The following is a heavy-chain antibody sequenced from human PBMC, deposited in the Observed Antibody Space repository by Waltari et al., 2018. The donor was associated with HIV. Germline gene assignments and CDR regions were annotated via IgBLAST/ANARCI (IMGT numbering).Heavy chain of an antibody. J-gene: IGHJ4*02. D-gene: IGHD6-13*01. CDR3: ARKYSSSWGAPFDY. CDR2: IWYDGSKK. V-gene: IGHV3-33*01. Sequence: QVQLVESGGAVVQPGRSLRLSCATSGFTLSSHGMHWVRQAPGKGLEWVTVIWYDGSKKYYADSVKGRFTISRDNSKNTLYLQMNSLRIEDTAVYYCARKYSSSWGAPFDYWGQGTLVTVSS. CDR1: GFTLSSHG.